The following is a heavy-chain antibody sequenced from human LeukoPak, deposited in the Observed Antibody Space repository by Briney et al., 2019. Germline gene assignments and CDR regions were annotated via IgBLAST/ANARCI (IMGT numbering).Heavy chain of an antibody. Sequence: GGSLRLSCAASGFTFSSYWMSWVRQAPGKGLEWVANIKQDGSEKYYVDSVKGRFTISRDNAKNSLYLQMNSLRAEDTAVYYCARLVVPARGAWDFDYWGQGTLVTVSS. CDR1: GFTFSSYW. V-gene: IGHV3-7*01. D-gene: IGHD2-2*01. CDR2: IKQDGSEK. CDR3: ARLVVPARGAWDFDY. J-gene: IGHJ4*02.